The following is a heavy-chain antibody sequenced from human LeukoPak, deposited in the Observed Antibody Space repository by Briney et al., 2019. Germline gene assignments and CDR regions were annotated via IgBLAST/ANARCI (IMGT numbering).Heavy chain of an antibody. CDR3: ARGIVATDGMDV. D-gene: IGHD5-12*01. CDR2: MNPNSGNT. J-gene: IGHJ6*02. CDR1: GYTFTSYD. V-gene: IGHV1-8*01. Sequence: ASVKVSCKASGYTFTSYDINWVRQATGQGLEWMGWMNPNSGNTGYAQKFQGRVTMTRNTSMSTAYMELSSLRSEDTAVYYCARGIVATDGMDVWGQGTTVTVSS.